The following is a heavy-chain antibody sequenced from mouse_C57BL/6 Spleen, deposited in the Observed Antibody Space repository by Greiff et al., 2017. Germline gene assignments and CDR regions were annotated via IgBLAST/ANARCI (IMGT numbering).Heavy chain of an antibody. V-gene: IGHV1-81*01. CDR1: GYTFTSYG. J-gene: IGHJ4*01. D-gene: IGHD1-1*01. CDR3: ASGLTTVVSYYAMDY. CDR2: IYPRSGNT. Sequence: VQGVESGAELARPGASVKLSCKASGYTFTSYGISWVKQRTGQGLEWIGEIYPRSGNTYYNEKFKGKATLTADKSSSTAYMELRSLTSEDSAVYFCASGLTTVVSYYAMDYWGQGTSVTVSS.